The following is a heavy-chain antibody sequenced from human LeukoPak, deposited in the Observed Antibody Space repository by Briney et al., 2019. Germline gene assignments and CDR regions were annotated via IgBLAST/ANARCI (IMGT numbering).Heavy chain of an antibody. CDR3: ARDPYRFAFDI. V-gene: IGHV3-7*03. D-gene: IGHD1-26*01. Sequence: GGSLRLSCAASGFSFSTIYMSWVRQTPGQGLEWVANINVDGTAEYYVDSVKGRFTISRDNAKNSLYLQMNSLRAEDTAVYYCARDPYRFAFDIWGQGTMVLVSS. CDR1: GFSFSTIY. J-gene: IGHJ3*02. CDR2: INVDGTAE.